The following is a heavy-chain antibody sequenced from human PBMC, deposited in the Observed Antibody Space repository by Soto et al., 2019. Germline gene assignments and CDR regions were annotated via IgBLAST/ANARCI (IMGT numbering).Heavy chain of an antibody. Sequence: QVQLVQSGTEVKKPGASVKVSCKASGYTFLDFNIHWVRQAPGQGLEWMGFINPSGGGTTYAQQFQGRLTMTRDTSTSTVYMELISLRSEDTAMYYCARDKPFSAGYWGQGTLVT. V-gene: IGHV1-46*01. J-gene: IGHJ4*02. CDR1: GYTFLDFN. CDR3: ARDKPFSAGY. D-gene: IGHD3-3*02. CDR2: INPSGGGT.